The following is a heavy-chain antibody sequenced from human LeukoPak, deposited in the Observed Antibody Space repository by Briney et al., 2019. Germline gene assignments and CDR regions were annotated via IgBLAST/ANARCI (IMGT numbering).Heavy chain of an antibody. Sequence: GGSLRLSCAASGFTVSSNYMSWVRQAPGKGLEWVSVIYSGGSTYYSDSVKGRFTISRDNSKNTLYLQMNSLRGEDTAVYYCARGLRSSGWSLFDYWGQGTLVTVCS. D-gene: IGHD6-19*01. J-gene: IGHJ4*02. CDR3: ARGLRSSGWSLFDY. CDR2: IYSGGST. CDR1: GFTVSSNY. V-gene: IGHV3-66*01.